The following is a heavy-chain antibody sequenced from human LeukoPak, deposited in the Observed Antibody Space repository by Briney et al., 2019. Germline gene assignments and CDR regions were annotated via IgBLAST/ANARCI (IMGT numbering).Heavy chain of an antibody. CDR3: ARGPSGLRSPFNT. CDR1: GFTVSTNY. J-gene: IGHJ3*02. D-gene: IGHD5-12*01. Sequence: PGGSLRLSCAASGFTVSTNYMSWVRQAPGKGLEWVPVLYSGGSTYYADSVKGRFTISRDNSKNTLYLQMNSLRAEDTAVYYCARGPSGLRSPFNTWGQGTTVTVSS. V-gene: IGHV3-53*01. CDR2: LYSGGST.